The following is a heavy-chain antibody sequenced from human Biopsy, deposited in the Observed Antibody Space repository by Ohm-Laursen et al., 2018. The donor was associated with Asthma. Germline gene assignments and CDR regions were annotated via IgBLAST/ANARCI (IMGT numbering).Heavy chain of an antibody. CDR3: ARHPYNFGGFDY. V-gene: IGHV1-18*04. CDR1: GYTFLSYG. D-gene: IGHD5-24*01. Sequence: ASVKVSCKVSGYTFLSYGVSWVRQAPGQGLEWMGWISPFTGDTHFGQKFQGRVTMTTDTSTDTAYMELRSLRSDDTAVYYCARHPYNFGGFDYWGQGSLVLVSS. CDR2: ISPFTGDT. J-gene: IGHJ4*02.